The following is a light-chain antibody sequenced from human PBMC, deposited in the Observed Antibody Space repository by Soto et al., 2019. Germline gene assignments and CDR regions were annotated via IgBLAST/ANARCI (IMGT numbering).Light chain of an antibody. CDR3: QQYRNSPVT. V-gene: IGKV1-39*01. CDR1: RSIGNY. CDR2: LTS. Sequence: DIQMTQSPSSLSASVGDRVTIACRASRSIGNYLNWYQQKPESAPKLLIYLTSSLQSGVPSRFSGSGSGTEFTLTISSLQSEDVAFYYCQQYRNSPVTFGGGTKVDIK. J-gene: IGKJ4*01.